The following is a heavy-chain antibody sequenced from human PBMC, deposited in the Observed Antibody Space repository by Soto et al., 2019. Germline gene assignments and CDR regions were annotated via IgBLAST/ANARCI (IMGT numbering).Heavy chain of an antibody. Sequence: SVKVSCKASGGTFSSYAISWVRQAPGQGLEWMGGIIPIFGTANYAQKFQGRVTITADESTSTAYMELSSLRSEDTAVYYCARDIAGDGYNYLDYWGQGTLVTVSS. CDR1: GGTFSSYA. D-gene: IGHD5-12*01. CDR2: IIPIFGTA. CDR3: ARDIAGDGYNYLDY. V-gene: IGHV1-69*13. J-gene: IGHJ4*02.